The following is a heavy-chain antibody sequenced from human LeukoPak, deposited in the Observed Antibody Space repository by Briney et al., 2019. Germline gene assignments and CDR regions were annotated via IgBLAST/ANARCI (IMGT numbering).Heavy chain of an antibody. CDR1: GYTLTGLS. J-gene: IGHJ3*02. Sequence: AASVKVSCKVSGYTLTGLSMHWVRQAPGKGLEWMGGFDPEDGETIYAQKFQGRVTMTEDTSTDTAYMELSSLRSEDTAVYYCATGQDPLTLDGGLLDAFDIWGQGTMVTVSS. CDR2: FDPEDGET. D-gene: IGHD4-23*01. V-gene: IGHV1-24*01. CDR3: ATGQDPLTLDGGLLDAFDI.